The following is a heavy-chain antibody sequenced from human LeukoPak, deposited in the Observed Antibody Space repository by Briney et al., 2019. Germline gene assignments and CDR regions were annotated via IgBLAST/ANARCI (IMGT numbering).Heavy chain of an antibody. V-gene: IGHV4-59*01. CDR1: GGSISSYY. J-gene: IGHJ4*02. Sequence: PSETLSLTCTVSGGSISSYYWSWIRQPPGKGLEWIGYIYYSGSTNYNPSLKSRVTISVDTSKNQFSLKLSSVTAADTAVYYCARGHYDYVWGTPDWGQGTLVTVSS. CDR2: IYYSGST. CDR3: ARGHYDYVWGTPD. D-gene: IGHD3-16*01.